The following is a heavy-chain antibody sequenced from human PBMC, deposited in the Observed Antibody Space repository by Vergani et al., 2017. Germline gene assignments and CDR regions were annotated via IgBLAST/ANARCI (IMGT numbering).Heavy chain of an antibody. CDR3: AREGLRAYSYGSPGNGKYFYYALDV. D-gene: IGHD5-18*01. CDR1: GGSFSSYY. Sequence: QVQLQQWGAGLLKPSETLSLTCTVYGGSFSSYYWSWIRQPPGKGLEWIGEINHSGSTNYNPSLQSRLTISVDTSKNQLSLNLYSVTAADTAVYYCAREGLRAYSYGSPGNGKYFYYALDVWGQ. J-gene: IGHJ6*02. V-gene: IGHV4-34*01. CDR2: INHSGST.